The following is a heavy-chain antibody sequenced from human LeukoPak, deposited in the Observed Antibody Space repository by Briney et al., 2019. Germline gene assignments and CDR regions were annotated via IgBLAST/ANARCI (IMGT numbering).Heavy chain of an antibody. J-gene: IGHJ5*02. CDR1: GGSISSYY. CDR2: IYYSGST. Sequence: SETLSLTCTVSGGSISSYYWNWIRQPPGKGLEWIGYIYYSGSTNYNPSLKSRVTISVDTSKNQFSLKLSSVTAADTAVYYCARQWGSGWRNWFDPWGQGTLVTVSS. V-gene: IGHV4-59*08. CDR3: ARQWGSGWRNWFDP. D-gene: IGHD6-19*01.